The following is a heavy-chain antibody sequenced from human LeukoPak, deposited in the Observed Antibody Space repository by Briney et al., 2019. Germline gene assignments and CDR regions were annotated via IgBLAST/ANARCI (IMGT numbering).Heavy chain of an antibody. Sequence: ASVKVSCKASGYTFTGYYVHWVRQAPGQGLECMGWINPNSGATTYAQNFQGRVTMTWDTSISTAYMELSRLTSDDTAIYYCARRRIAVAGYYNFDFWGQGTLVTVSS. J-gene: IGHJ4*02. CDR3: ARRRIAVAGYYNFDF. CDR1: GYTFTGYY. CDR2: INPNSGAT. V-gene: IGHV1-2*02. D-gene: IGHD6-19*01.